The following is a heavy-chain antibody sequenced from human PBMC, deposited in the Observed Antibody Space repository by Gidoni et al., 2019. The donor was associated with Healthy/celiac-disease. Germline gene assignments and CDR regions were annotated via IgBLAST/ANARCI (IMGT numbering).Heavy chain of an antibody. Sequence: QVQLVQSGAEVKKPGASVKVSCKASGYTFTGYYMHWVRQAPGQGLEWRGWINPNSGGTNYAQKFQGRITMTRDTSISTAYMELSRLRSDDTAVYYCARESAAMVINNWFDPWGQGTLVTVSS. CDR3: ARESAAMVINNWFDP. V-gene: IGHV1-2*02. D-gene: IGHD5-18*01. CDR2: INPNSGGT. CDR1: GYTFTGYY. J-gene: IGHJ5*02.